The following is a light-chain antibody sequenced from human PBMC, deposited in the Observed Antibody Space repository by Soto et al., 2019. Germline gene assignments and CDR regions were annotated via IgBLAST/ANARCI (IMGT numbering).Light chain of an antibody. CDR2: GAS. CDR1: QSVSSSY. V-gene: IGKV3-20*01. J-gene: IGKJ5*01. CDR3: QQYGSSPPIT. Sequence: LSPGERATLSCRASQSVSSSYLAWYQQKPGQAPRLLIYGASSRATGIPDRFSGSGSGTDFTLTISRLEPEDFAVYYCQQYGSSPPITFGQGTRLEIK.